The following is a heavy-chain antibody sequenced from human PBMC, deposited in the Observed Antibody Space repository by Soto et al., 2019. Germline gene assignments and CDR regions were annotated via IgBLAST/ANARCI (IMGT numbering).Heavy chain of an antibody. CDR2: ISGFNGNT. CDR1: GYSFTNYG. CDR3: ARDRGVAPPVAGNTHYYYYMDV. V-gene: IGHV1-18*01. D-gene: IGHD6-19*01. J-gene: IGHJ6*03. Sequence: ASVKVSCKASGYSFTNYGITWVRQAPGQGLEWIGWISGFNGNTHYAQKLQGRVTMTTDASTSTAYMELRSLRSDDTAVYYCARDRGVAPPVAGNTHYYYYMDVWGKGTTVTVSS.